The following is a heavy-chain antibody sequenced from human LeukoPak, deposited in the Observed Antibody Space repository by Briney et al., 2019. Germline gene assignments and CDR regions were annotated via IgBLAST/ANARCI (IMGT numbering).Heavy chain of an antibody. CDR1: GYTFTSYG. V-gene: IGHV1-18*01. J-gene: IGHJ4*02. Sequence: GASVKVSFTSSGYTFTSYGISWVRQAPGQGLEWMGWISAYNGNTNYAQKLQGRGTMTPDTSTSTAYMELRSMRSDDTAVYYCARDIPSIAAAGMNDYWGQGTLVTVSS. CDR2: ISAYNGNT. CDR3: ARDIPSIAAAGMNDY. D-gene: IGHD6-13*01.